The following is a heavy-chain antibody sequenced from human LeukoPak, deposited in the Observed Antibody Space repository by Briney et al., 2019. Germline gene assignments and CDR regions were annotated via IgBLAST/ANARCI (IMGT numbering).Heavy chain of an antibody. CDR1: GGSISSYY. V-gene: IGHV4-59*06. D-gene: IGHD3-22*01. CDR3: AIAGGDSSGYRDY. Sequence: PSETLSLTCTVSGGSISSYYWSWIRQPPGKGLEWIGYIYYSGSTYYNPSLKSRVTISVDTSKNQFSLKLSSVTAADTAVYYCAIAGGDSSGYRDYWGQGTLVTVSS. CDR2: IYYSGST. J-gene: IGHJ4*02.